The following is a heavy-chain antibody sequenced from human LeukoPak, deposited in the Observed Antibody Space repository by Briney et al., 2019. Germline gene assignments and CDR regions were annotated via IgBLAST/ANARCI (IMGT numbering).Heavy chain of an antibody. Sequence: PGRSLRLSCAASGFTFTTYGMHWVRQAPGKGLVWVSRINSDGRSISYADSVKGRFTISRDNAKNTLYLQMNSLRAEDTAVYYCARVRYSYGYDWWGQGTLVTVSS. CDR2: INSDGRSI. CDR3: ARVRYSYGYDW. D-gene: IGHD5-18*01. V-gene: IGHV3-74*01. J-gene: IGHJ4*02. CDR1: GFTFTTYG.